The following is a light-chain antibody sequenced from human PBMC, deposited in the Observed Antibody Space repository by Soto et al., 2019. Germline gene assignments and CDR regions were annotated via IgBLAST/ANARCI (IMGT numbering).Light chain of an antibody. CDR3: AAWDDSLSGL. CDR2: RNS. Sequence: QSVLTQPPSASGTPGQRVTISCSGSSSNIGSNYVYWYQQLPGTAPKLLIYRNSQRPSGVPDRFSGSKSGTSASLAISGLRSEDEADYYCAAWDDSLSGLFGGGTQLTVL. V-gene: IGLV1-47*01. J-gene: IGLJ7*01. CDR1: SSNIGSNY.